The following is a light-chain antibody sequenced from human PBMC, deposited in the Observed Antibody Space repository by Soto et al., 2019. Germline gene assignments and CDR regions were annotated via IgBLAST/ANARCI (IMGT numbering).Light chain of an antibody. CDR3: QTWGTGTLV. Sequence: QPVLTQSPSASDSLGASVKLTCTLSSGHSSYAIAWHQQQPEKGPRYLMKLHSDGGHTKGDGIPDRFSGSSSGTERYLTISSLQSEDEADYYCQTWGTGTLVFGGGTKLTVL. CDR2: LHSDGGH. J-gene: IGLJ2*01. V-gene: IGLV4-69*01. CDR1: SGHSSYA.